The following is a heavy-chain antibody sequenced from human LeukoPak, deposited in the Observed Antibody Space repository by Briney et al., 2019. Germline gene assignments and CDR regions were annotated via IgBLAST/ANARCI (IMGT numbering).Heavy chain of an antibody. V-gene: IGHV5-51*01. CDR1: GYSFTSYW. J-gene: IGHJ4*02. D-gene: IGHD3-16*02. CDR3: AVAYLSDYVWGSYRYFDY. Sequence: GEPLKISCKGSGYSFTSYWIGWVRQMPGKGLEWRGIIYPGDSDTRYSPSYQGQVTISADKSISTASLQWSSLKASDTAMYYCAVAYLSDYVWGSYRYFDYWGQGTLVTVSS. CDR2: IYPGDSDT.